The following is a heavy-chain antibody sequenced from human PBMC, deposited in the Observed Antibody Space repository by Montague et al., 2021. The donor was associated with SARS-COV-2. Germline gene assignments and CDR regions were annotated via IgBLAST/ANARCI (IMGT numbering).Heavy chain of an antibody. Sequence: SETLSLTCAVYGESFGEYIWNWIRQPPGKGLEWIGEINHRGLTKYNPSLNSRVTLSVDTSRNQFSLKLNSVAAADTAMYYCVRSVGRRGTLYSSGWSKYPFDFWGQGTLVTVSS. CDR2: INHRGLT. CDR1: GESFGEYI. CDR3: VRSVGRRGTLYSSGWSKYPFDF. J-gene: IGHJ4*02. D-gene: IGHD6-19*01. V-gene: IGHV4-34*01.